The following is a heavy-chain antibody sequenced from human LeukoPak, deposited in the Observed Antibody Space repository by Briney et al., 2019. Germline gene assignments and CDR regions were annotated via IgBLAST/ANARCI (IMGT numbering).Heavy chain of an antibody. V-gene: IGHV3-23*01. Sequence: PGGSLRLSCAASGFTFDNYAMNWVRQAPGKGLEWVLGISGSGVNTYYADSVKGRFTISRDNSKNTLYLQLNSLRGEDTAIYYCARDTSFNYGAHAMDVWGQGTTVTVS. J-gene: IGHJ6*02. CDR3: ARDTSFNYGAHAMDV. D-gene: IGHD4/OR15-4a*01. CDR1: GFTFDNYA. CDR2: ISGSGVNT.